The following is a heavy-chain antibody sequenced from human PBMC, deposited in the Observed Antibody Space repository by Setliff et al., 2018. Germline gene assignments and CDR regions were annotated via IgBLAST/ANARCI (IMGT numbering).Heavy chain of an antibody. CDR3: ARAPKAARRYYYYMDV. V-gene: IGHV1-18*01. D-gene: IGHD6-6*01. CDR1: GYIFSTYG. J-gene: IGHJ6*03. Sequence: ASVKVSCKASGYIFSTYGITWVRQAPGQGLEWMGWISANNGHTKYVQKFQGRVTMTTDTSTATAYMELRSLRSDDTAVYYCARAPKAARRYYYYMDVWGKGTTVTVSS. CDR2: ISANNGHT.